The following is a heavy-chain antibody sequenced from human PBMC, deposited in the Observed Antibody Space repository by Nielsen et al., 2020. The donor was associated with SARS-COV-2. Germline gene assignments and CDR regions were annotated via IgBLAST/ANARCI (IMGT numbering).Heavy chain of an antibody. CDR1: GGTFSSYA. CDR3: ASQRVRGGSYLYVDS. D-gene: IGHD3-16*02. Sequence: SVKVSCKASGGTFSSYAISWVRQAPGQGLEWMGGIIPIFGTANYAQKFQGRVTITADKSTSTACMELSSLRSEDTAVYYCASQRVRGGSYLYVDSWGQGTLVTVSS. V-gene: IGHV1-69*06. CDR2: IIPIFGTA. J-gene: IGHJ5*01.